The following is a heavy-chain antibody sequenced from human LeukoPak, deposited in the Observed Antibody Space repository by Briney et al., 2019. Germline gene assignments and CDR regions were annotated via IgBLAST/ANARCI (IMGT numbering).Heavy chain of an antibody. V-gene: IGHV3-30*04. CDR1: GFTFSTYA. Sequence: AGGSLRLSCTASGFTFSTYAMHWVRQAPGKGLEWVAVISYDGTNKYYADSVRGRFTISRDNSKNTLYLQMSSLGTEDTAVFYCARDAVRSGEMGRIGYWGQGTLVTVSS. CDR3: ARDAVRSGEMGRIGY. D-gene: IGHD5-24*01. J-gene: IGHJ4*02. CDR2: ISYDGTNK.